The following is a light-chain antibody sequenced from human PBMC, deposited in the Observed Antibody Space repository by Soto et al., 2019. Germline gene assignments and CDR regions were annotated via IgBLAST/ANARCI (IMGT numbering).Light chain of an antibody. V-gene: IGLV2-23*01. CDR1: SSDVGSHNL. CDR3: CSYAGSTTLVV. CDR2: EGS. J-gene: IGLJ2*01. Sequence: QSALTQPAAVSGSPGQSITISCTGPSSDVGSHNLVSWYQQHPGKATKLMIYEGSKRPSGVSSRFSGSKSGNTASRTISGLQAEDEADYYCCSYAGSTTLVVFGGGTKLTVL.